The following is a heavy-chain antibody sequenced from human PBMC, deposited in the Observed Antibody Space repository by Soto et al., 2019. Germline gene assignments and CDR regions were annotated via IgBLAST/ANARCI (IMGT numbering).Heavy chain of an antibody. CDR1: GFTFSNAW. CDR3: TTDHGYGSGSYSLFDY. J-gene: IGHJ4*02. V-gene: IGHV3-15*01. CDR2: IKSKTDGGTT. Sequence: WGSLRLSCAASGFTFSNAWMSWVRQAPGKGLEWVGRIKSKTDGGTTDYAAPVKGRFTISRDDSKNTLYLQMNSLKTEDTAVYYCTTDHGYGSGSYSLFDYWGQGTLVTVSS. D-gene: IGHD3-10*01.